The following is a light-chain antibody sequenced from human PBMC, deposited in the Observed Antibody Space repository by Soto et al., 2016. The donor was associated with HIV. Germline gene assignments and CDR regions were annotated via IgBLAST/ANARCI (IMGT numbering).Light chain of an antibody. V-gene: IGLV3-21*03. CDR2: DDS. Sequence: SYELTQPPSVSVAPGKTANISCGGNNIGSKSVYWYHQKPGQAPVLVVYDDSDRPSGTPERFSGSNSGNTATLTISRVEAGDEADYYCQVWDTSSDVVFGGETKLTVL. CDR1: NIGSKS. CDR3: QVWDTSSDVV. J-gene: IGLJ2*01.